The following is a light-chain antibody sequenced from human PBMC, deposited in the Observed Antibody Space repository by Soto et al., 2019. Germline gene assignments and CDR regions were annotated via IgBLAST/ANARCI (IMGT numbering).Light chain of an antibody. CDR3: QQRSNWPPEVT. Sequence: EIVMTQSPATLSVSPGERVTLSCRASQSVSNNLAWYQQKPGQAPRLVIYDASNRATGIPVRFSGSGSGTDFTLTISSLDPEDFALYYCQQRSNWPPEVTFGQGTRLESK. J-gene: IGKJ5*01. CDR1: QSVSNN. V-gene: IGKV3-11*01. CDR2: DAS.